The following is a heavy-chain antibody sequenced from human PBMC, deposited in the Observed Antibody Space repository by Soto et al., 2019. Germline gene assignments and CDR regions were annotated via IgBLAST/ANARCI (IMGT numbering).Heavy chain of an antibody. V-gene: IGHV3-33*01. J-gene: IGHJ6*02. CDR2: TWSDGSKE. CDR3: AREGRGSGSSWWYYGMDV. CDR1: GFTFSSHG. D-gene: IGHD6-13*01. Sequence: QVQLVESGGGVAQPGRSLRLSCAASGFTFSSHGMHWVRQAPGKGLEWVAVTWSDGSKEYYVDSVKGRFTVSRDNSKNTSYMQMNSLRAEDTAMYYCAREGRGSGSSWWYYGMDVWGQGTAVTVS.